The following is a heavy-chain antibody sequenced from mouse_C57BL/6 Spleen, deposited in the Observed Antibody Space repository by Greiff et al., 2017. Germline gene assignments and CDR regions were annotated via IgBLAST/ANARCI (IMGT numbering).Heavy chain of an antibody. CDR3: ARERNDGYYFDY. D-gene: IGHD2-3*01. J-gene: IGHJ2*01. Sequence: EVQLQQSGPGLVKPSQSLSLTCSVTGYSITSGYYWNWIRQFPGNKLEWMGYISYDGSNNYNPSLKNRISITRDTAKNQFFLKLNSVTTEDTATYYCARERNDGYYFDYWGQGTTLTVSS. CDR2: ISYDGSN. CDR1: GYSITSGYY. V-gene: IGHV3-6*01.